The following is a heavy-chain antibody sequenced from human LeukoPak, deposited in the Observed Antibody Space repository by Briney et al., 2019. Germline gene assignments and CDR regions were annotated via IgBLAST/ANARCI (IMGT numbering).Heavy chain of an antibody. J-gene: IGHJ3*02. V-gene: IGHV1-46*01. Sequence: ASVKVSCKASGYTFTSYYMHWVRQAPGQGLERMGIINPSGGSTSYAQKFQGRVTMTRDMSTSTVYMELSSLRSEDTAVYYCARPSGPYSSSDAFDIWGQGTMVTVSS. CDR3: ARPSGPYSSSDAFDI. D-gene: IGHD6-6*01. CDR1: GYTFTSYY. CDR2: INPSGGST.